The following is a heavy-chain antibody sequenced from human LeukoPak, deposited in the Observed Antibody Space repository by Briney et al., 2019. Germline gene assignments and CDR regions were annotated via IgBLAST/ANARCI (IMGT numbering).Heavy chain of an antibody. V-gene: IGHV3-48*04. D-gene: IGHD5-24*01. J-gene: IGHJ6*02. Sequence: GGSLRLSCAASGFTFSNYAMSWVRQAPGKGLEWVSYISSSSSTIYYADSVKGRFTISRDNAKNSLYLQMNSLRAEDTAVYYCARVGDGYNIYYYYGMDVWGQGTTVTVSS. CDR1: GFTFSNYA. CDR2: ISSSSSTI. CDR3: ARVGDGYNIYYYYGMDV.